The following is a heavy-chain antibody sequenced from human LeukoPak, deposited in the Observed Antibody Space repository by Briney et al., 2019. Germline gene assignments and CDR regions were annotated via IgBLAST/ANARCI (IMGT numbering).Heavy chain of an antibody. CDR2: LYSGGTT. J-gene: IGHJ4*02. Sequence: GGSLRLSCAASGFTVSSNYMSWVRQAPGKGLEWVSVLYSGGTTYYTDSVKGRFTISRDNSKNTLYLQMNSLRAEDTAVYYCATGIPGWNPEFDYWGQGTLVTVSS. CDR1: GFTVSSNY. D-gene: IGHD1-1*01. V-gene: IGHV3-66*02. CDR3: ATGIPGWNPEFDY.